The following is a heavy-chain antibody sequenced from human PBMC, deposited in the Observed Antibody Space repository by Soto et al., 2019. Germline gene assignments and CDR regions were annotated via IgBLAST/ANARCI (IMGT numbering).Heavy chain of an antibody. CDR3: ARVRRYDFWVELYYFDY. CDR1: GGSFSGYY. J-gene: IGHJ4*02. Sequence: PSETLSLTCAVYGGSFSGYYWSWIRQPPGKGLEWIGEINHSGSTNYNPSLKSRVTISVDTSKNQFSLKLSSVTAADTAVYYCARVRRYDFWVELYYFDYWGQGTLVTVSS. CDR2: INHSGST. D-gene: IGHD3-3*01. V-gene: IGHV4-34*01.